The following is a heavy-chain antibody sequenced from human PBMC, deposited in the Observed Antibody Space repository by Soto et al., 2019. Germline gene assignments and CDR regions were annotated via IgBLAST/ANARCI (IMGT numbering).Heavy chain of an antibody. J-gene: IGHJ3*02. V-gene: IGHV3-21*01. Sequence: EVQLVESGGGLVKPGGSLRLSCAASGFTFSSYSMNWVRQAPGKGLEWVSSISSSSSYIYYADSVKGRFTISRDNAKNSLYLQMNSLRAEDTAVYYCARGAAAGDDAFDIWGQGTMVTLSS. D-gene: IGHD6-13*01. CDR3: ARGAAAGDDAFDI. CDR2: ISSSSSYI. CDR1: GFTFSSYS.